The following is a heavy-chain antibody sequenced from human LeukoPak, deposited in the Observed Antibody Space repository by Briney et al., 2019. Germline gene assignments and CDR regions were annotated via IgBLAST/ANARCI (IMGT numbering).Heavy chain of an antibody. J-gene: IGHJ5*02. CDR3: ATVKRAYSSSFDP. Sequence: ASVEVSCKASGGTFSSYAISWVRQAPGQGLEWMGRIIPIFGTANYAQKFQGRVTITTDESTSTAYMELSSLRSEDTAVYYCATVKRAYSSSFDPWGQGTLVTVSS. D-gene: IGHD6-6*01. V-gene: IGHV1-69*05. CDR2: IIPIFGTA. CDR1: GGTFSSYA.